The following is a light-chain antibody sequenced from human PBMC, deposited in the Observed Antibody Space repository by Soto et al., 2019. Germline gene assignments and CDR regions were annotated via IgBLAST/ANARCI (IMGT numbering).Light chain of an antibody. J-gene: IGLJ3*02. Sequence: QSVLTQPASVSGSTGQSITISCTGTSSDVGGYDYVSWYQQEPGRAPKLMIYAVSNRPPGVSDRFSGSKSGNTASLTISGLQAEDAAHYYCSSYTTNSAPWVFGGGTKVTVL. CDR1: SSDVGGYDY. CDR2: AVS. V-gene: IGLV2-14*01. CDR3: SSYTTNSAPWV.